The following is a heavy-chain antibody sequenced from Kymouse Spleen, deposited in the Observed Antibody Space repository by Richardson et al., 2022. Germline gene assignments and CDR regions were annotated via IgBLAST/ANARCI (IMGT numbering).Heavy chain of an antibody. CDR1: GFTFSSYG. Sequence: QVQLVESGGGVVQPGRSLRLSCAASGFTFSSYGMHWVRQAPGKGLEWVAVISYDGSNKYYADSVKGRFTISRDNSKNTLYLQMNSLRAEDTAVYYCAKAELELTLIDYWGQGTLVTVSS. CDR3: AKAELELTLIDY. V-gene: IGHV3-30*18. J-gene: IGHJ4*02. CDR2: ISYDGSNK. D-gene: IGHD1-7*01.